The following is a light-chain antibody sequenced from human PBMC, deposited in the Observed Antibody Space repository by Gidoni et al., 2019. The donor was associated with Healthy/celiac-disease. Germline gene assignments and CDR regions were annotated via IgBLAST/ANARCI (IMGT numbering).Light chain of an antibody. CDR3: QQYNNWPHWT. Sequence: DIVMTQSPATLSVSPGERATLSCRASQSVSTNLAWYQQKPGQAPRLLIYGGSTRATGIPARFSGSGSGTEFTLTISSLQSEDVAVYYCQQYNNWPHWTFGQGTKVEIK. V-gene: IGKV3-15*01. CDR2: GGS. CDR1: QSVSTN. J-gene: IGKJ1*01.